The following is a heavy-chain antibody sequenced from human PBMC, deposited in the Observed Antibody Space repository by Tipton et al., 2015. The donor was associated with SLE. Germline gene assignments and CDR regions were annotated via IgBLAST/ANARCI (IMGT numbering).Heavy chain of an antibody. CDR3: ASVLYCSGGSCFLVNS. Sequence: GLVKPSETLSLTCAVYGGSFSGYYWSWIRQPPGKGLEWIGEINHSGSTNYNPSLKSRVTISVDTSKNQFSLKLSSVTAADTVVYYCASVLYCSGGSCFLVNSWGQGTLVTVSS. CDR1: GGSFSGYY. V-gene: IGHV4-34*01. J-gene: IGHJ4*02. D-gene: IGHD2-15*01. CDR2: INHSGST.